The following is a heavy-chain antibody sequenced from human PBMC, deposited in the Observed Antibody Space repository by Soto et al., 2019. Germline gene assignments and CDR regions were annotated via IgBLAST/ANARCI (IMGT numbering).Heavy chain of an antibody. J-gene: IGHJ5*02. D-gene: IGHD5-18*01. CDR1: GYTFTSYA. CDR2: ISAYNGNT. V-gene: IGHV1-18*01. Sequence: ASVKVSCKASGYTFTSYAISWVRQAPGQGLEWLGWISAYNGNTNYAQSLQGRVTVTTDTSTSTAYMELRSLRSDDTAVYYCARGSYGLHWFDPWGQGNLVTVSS. CDR3: ARGSYGLHWFDP.